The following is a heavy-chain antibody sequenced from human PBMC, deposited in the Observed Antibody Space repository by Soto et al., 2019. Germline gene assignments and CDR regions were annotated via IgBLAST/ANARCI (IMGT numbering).Heavy chain of an antibody. J-gene: IGHJ4*02. V-gene: IGHV2-5*02. Sequence: QITLKESGPTLVKPTQTLTLTCTFSGFSLSTSGVGVGWIRQPPGKALEWLALIYWDDDKRYSPSLKSRLTITXXTXKXXVVLTMTHMDPVDTATYYCAHTWGSSSSWAGYFDYWGQGTLVTVSS. CDR1: GFSLSTSGVG. CDR2: IYWDDDK. CDR3: AHTWGSSSSWAGYFDY. D-gene: IGHD6-6*01.